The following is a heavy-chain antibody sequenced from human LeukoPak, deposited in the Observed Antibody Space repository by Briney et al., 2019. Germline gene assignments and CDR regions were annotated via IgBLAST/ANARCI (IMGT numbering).Heavy chain of an antibody. CDR3: ARDRGYSGRAFDI. D-gene: IGHD2-21*01. CDR1: GGSISSSSYY. J-gene: IGHJ3*02. CDR2: IYYSGST. V-gene: IGHV4-30-4*08. Sequence: SETLSPTCTVSGGSISSSSYYWSWIRQPPGKGLEWIGYIYYSGSTYYNPSLKSRVTISVDTSKNQFSLKLSSVTAADTAVYYCARDRGYSGRAFDIWGQGAMVTVSS.